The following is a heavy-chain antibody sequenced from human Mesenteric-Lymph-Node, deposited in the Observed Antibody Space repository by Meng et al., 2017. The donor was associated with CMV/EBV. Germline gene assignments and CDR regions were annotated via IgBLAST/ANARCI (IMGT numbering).Heavy chain of an antibody. Sequence: SETLSLTCTVSGGSISSGDYYWSWIRQPPGKGLESIGHIYYSGSTPYNPSLKSRVTISVDTSKNQFSLRLRSVTAADTAMYYCARGPTAIDNWGQGTLVTVSS. CDR3: ARGPTAIDN. CDR1: GGSISSGDYY. CDR2: IYYSGST. V-gene: IGHV4-30-4*08. J-gene: IGHJ4*02. D-gene: IGHD5-18*01.